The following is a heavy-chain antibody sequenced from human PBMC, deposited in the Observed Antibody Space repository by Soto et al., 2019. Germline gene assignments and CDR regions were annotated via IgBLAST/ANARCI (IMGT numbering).Heavy chain of an antibody. J-gene: IGHJ4*02. Sequence: GGSLRLSCAASGFTVTNKYMTWVRQAPGKGLEWVSVIYSGGSTSYADSVKGRFTISRDNSKNTLYVQMNSLRVEDTAVYYCAKDQVGANHFDYWGQGTLVTVSS. D-gene: IGHD1-26*01. V-gene: IGHV3-53*01. CDR3: AKDQVGANHFDY. CDR1: GFTVTNKY. CDR2: IYSGGST.